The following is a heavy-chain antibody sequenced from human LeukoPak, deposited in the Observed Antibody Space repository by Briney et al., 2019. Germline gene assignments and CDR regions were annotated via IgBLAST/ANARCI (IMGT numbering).Heavy chain of an antibody. CDR1: GYTFKGYY. Sequence: GASVKVSCTASGYTFKGYYMHWVRQAPGQGLEWMGWVNPNNGVTDYAQKFHGRVTLTSDTPITTVYMVLDSLTSDDTAMYFCARVMTTVTKFDSWGQGTLVTVSS. CDR2: VNPNNGVT. V-gene: IGHV1-2*02. CDR3: ARVMTTVTKFDS. J-gene: IGHJ4*02. D-gene: IGHD4-17*01.